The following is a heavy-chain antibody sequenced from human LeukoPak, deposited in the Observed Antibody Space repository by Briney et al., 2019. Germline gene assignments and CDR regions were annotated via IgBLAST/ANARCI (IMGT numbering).Heavy chain of an antibody. Sequence: PGGSLRLSCAASGFTVSSSYMSWVRQAPGKGLEWVSVIYSGGSGSTYYADSVKGRFTISRDNSKNTLNPQMNSLRAEDTAVYYCAHRKATSWAHDYWGQGTLVTVSS. CDR3: AHRKATSWAHDY. J-gene: IGHJ4*02. V-gene: IGHV3-53*01. D-gene: IGHD2-2*01. CDR1: GFTVSSSY. CDR2: IYSGGSGST.